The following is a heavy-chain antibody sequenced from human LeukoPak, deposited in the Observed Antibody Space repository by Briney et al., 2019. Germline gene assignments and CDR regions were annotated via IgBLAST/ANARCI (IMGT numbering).Heavy chain of an antibody. J-gene: IGHJ5*02. V-gene: IGHV4-34*01. D-gene: IGHD2-2*01. Sequence: SETLSLTCAVYGGSFSGYYWSWIRQPPGKGLEWIGEINHSGSTNYNPSLKSRVTISVDTSKNQFSLKLSSVTAADTAVYYCARGEVRCSSTSCYVGWFEPWGREPWSPSPQ. CDR2: INHSGST. CDR3: ARGEVRCSSTSCYVGWFEP. CDR1: GGSFSGYY.